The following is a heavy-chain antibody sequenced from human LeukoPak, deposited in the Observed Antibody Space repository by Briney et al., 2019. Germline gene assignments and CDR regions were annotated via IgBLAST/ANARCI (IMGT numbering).Heavy chain of an antibody. V-gene: IGHV3-30*18. CDR1: GFTFSSYG. CDR2: ISYDGSNK. Sequence: GGSLRLSCAASGFTFSSYGMHWVRQAPGKGLEWVAVISYDGSNKYYADSVKGRFTISRDNSKNTLYLQMNSLRAEDTAVYYCANTKERMVRGAADYWGQGTLVTVSS. D-gene: IGHD3-10*01. CDR3: ANTKERMVRGAADY. J-gene: IGHJ4*02.